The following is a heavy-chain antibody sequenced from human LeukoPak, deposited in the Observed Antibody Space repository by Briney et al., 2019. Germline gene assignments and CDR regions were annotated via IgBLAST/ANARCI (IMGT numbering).Heavy chain of an antibody. CDR3: ARGTSHITIFGVVINPHYYYYYGMDV. CDR2: IIPILGIA. V-gene: IGHV1-69*04. CDR1: GGTFSSYA. J-gene: IGHJ6*02. Sequence: SVKVSCKASGGTFSSYAISWVRQAPGQGLEWMGRIIPILGIANYAQKFQGRVTITADKSTSTAYMELSSLRSEDTAVYYCARGTSHITIFGVVINPHYYYYYGMDVWGQGTTVTVSS. D-gene: IGHD3-3*01.